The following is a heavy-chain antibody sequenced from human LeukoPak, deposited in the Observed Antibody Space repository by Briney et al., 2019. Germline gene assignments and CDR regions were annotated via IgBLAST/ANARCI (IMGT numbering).Heavy chain of an antibody. CDR2: INTHNGNT. CDR1: GYNFDKFG. J-gene: IGHJ4*02. D-gene: IGHD6-13*01. CDR3: ARNTPQHLKRYDY. Sequence: ASVKVSCKASGYNFDKFGIAWVRQAPGQGLEWMGWINTHNGNTKYAQQYQGRVTMTTDTSTSTVYMELRSLRSDDTAVYFCARNTPQHLKRYDYWGQGTQVTVSS. V-gene: IGHV1-18*01.